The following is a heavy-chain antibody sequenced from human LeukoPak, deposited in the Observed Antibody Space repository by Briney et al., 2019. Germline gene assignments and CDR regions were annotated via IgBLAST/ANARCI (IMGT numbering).Heavy chain of an antibody. J-gene: IGHJ4*02. CDR3: ARQGGTAYYYVDY. D-gene: IGHD6-13*01. Sequence: SETLSLTCTVSGGSFSGYYWTWIRQPPGKGLEWIGYIYSSGGAIYNPSLKSRVTMSVDTSNNQFTLKLKSVTAADTAVYYCARQGGTAYYYVDYWGQGTLVTVSS. V-gene: IGHV4-4*09. CDR2: IYSSGGA. CDR1: GGSFSGYY.